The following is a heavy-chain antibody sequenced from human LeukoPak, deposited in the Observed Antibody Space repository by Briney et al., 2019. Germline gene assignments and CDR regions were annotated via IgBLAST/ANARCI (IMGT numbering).Heavy chain of an antibody. J-gene: IGHJ4*02. V-gene: IGHV1-2*02. D-gene: IGHD3-22*01. CDR2: INPNSGGT. CDR3: SRDRRVYYDSSGYSWWSFDY. Sequence: ASVKVSCKASGYTFTGYYMHWVRQAPGQGLEWMGWINPNSGGTNYAQKFQCRVTMTRDTSISTAYMELSRLRSDDTAVYYCSRDRRVYYDSSGYSWWSFDYWGQGTLVTVSS. CDR1: GYTFTGYY.